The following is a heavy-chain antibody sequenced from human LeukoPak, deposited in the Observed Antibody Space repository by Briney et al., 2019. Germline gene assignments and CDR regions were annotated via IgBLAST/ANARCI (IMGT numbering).Heavy chain of an antibody. J-gene: IGHJ5*02. D-gene: IGHD3-22*01. Sequence: ASVKVSCKPSGYTFTAYYIHWVRQAPGQGLEWMGWINPNSGGTDYARKFQGRVTMTRDTSISTVYMELSRLTYDDTAVYYCARGVGADSLRRLDPWGQGTLVTVSS. V-gene: IGHV1-2*02. CDR3: ARGVGADSLRRLDP. CDR1: GYTFTAYY. CDR2: INPNSGGT.